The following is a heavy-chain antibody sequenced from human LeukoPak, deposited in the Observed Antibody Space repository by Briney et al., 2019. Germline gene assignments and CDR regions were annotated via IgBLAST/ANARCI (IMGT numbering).Heavy chain of an antibody. CDR1: GYSIRNGYF. CDR3: ARHRYSSSWTHPYYFDY. D-gene: IGHD6-13*01. V-gene: IGHV4-38-2*02. CDR2: IHQSGST. Sequence: PSETLSLTCTVSGYSIRNGYFWGWVRQSPGKGLEWIGNIHQSGSTSYNPSLQSRVTISVDTSKNQFSLKLSSVTAADTAVYYCARHRYSSSWTHPYYFDYWGQGTLVTVSS. J-gene: IGHJ4*02.